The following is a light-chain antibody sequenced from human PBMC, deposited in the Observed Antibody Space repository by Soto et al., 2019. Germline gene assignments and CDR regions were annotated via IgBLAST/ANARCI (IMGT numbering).Light chain of an antibody. V-gene: IGKV3D-15*01. J-gene: IGKJ5*01. CDR2: GAS. CDR3: QQYNYWPFT. CDR1: QGIGTN. Sequence: EIVMTQSPATLSVSPGERATLSCRATQGIGTNLSWYQQRPGQAPMLLIYGASTRATGIPARFSGSASGTEFTLTITSLQSEDFAGYYCQQYNYWPFTFGQGTRLEIK.